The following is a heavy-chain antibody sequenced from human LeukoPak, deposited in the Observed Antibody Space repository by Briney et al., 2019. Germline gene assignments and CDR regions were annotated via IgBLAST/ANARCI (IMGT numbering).Heavy chain of an antibody. CDR3: LKEGFCNNTSCYHFDA. J-gene: IGHJ4*02. CDR2: INPNSGGT. D-gene: IGHD2-2*01. Sequence: ASVKVSCKASGYSFNDYYMHWVRQAPGQGLEWIGWINPNSGGTNYAQKFQGRVTMTSDTSINTVSMDLSRLRSDDAAVYYCLKEGFCNNTSCYHFDAWGQGSLVTVSS. CDR1: GYSFNDYY. V-gene: IGHV1-2*02.